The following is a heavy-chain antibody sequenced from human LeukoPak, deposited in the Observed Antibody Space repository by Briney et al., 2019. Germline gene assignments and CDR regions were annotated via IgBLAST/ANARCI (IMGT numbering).Heavy chain of an antibody. Sequence: GGSLRLSCAASGFTFSSYWMSWVRQAPGKGLEGVANIKQDGSGKYYVDSVKGRFTISRDNAKNSLYLQMNSLRAEDTAVYYCARDGYSHPHGYWGQGTLVTVSS. J-gene: IGHJ4*02. CDR2: IKQDGSGK. D-gene: IGHD5-18*01. CDR1: GFTFSSYW. V-gene: IGHV3-7*05. CDR3: ARDGYSHPHGY.